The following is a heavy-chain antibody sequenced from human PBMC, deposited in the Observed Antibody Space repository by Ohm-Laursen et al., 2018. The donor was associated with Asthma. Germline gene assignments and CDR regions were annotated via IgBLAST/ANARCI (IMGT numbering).Heavy chain of an antibody. J-gene: IGHJ4*02. CDR3: AKDLAVAAAGTSGY. Sequence: SLRLSCAASGFTFSSYAMSWVRQAPGKGLEWVSAISGSGGSTYYADSVKVRFTISRDNSKNTLYLQMNSLRAEDTAVYYCAKDLAVAAAGTSGYWGQGTLVTVSS. V-gene: IGHV3-23*01. D-gene: IGHD6-13*01. CDR1: GFTFSSYA. CDR2: ISGSGGST.